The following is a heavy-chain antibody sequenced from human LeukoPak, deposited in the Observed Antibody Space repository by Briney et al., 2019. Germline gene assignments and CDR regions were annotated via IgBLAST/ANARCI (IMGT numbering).Heavy chain of an antibody. Sequence: GGSLRLSCVGSGFTFRSHAMSWVRQAPEKGLEFVSGIYENGGTTYYADSVKGRFSISRDNSKNTLYLQMDSLRGEDTAVYYCASSAVAGMADYWGQGTLVTVSS. J-gene: IGHJ4*02. CDR3: ASSAVAGMADY. D-gene: IGHD6-19*01. CDR1: GFTFRSHA. CDR2: IYENGGTT. V-gene: IGHV3-23*01.